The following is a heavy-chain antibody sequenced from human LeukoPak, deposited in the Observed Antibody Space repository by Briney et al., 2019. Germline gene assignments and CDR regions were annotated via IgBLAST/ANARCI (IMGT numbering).Heavy chain of an antibody. V-gene: IGHV1-18*04. CDR2: ISAYNGNT. Sequence: ASVKVSCKASGYTFTGYYMHWVRQAPGQGLEWMGWISAYNGNTNYAQKLQGRVTMTTDTSTSTAYMELRSLRSDDTAVYYCARRGYYYGMDVWGQGTTVTVSS. CDR1: GYTFTGYY. D-gene: IGHD3-10*01. CDR3: ARRGYYYGMDV. J-gene: IGHJ6*02.